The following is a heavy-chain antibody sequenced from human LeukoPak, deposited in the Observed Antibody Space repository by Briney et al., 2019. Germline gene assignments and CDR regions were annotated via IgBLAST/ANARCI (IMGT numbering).Heavy chain of an antibody. V-gene: IGHV3-30*18. CDR2: ISYDGSNK. CDR3: AKDRRYYGSGSYMDY. CDR1: GFIFGSYG. Sequence: GGSLRLSCAASGFIFGSYGMHWVRQAPGKGLEWVAVISYDGSNKYYADSVKGRFTISRDNSKNTLYLQMNSLRAEDTAVYYCAKDRRYYGSGSYMDYWGQGTLVTVSS. J-gene: IGHJ4*02. D-gene: IGHD3-10*01.